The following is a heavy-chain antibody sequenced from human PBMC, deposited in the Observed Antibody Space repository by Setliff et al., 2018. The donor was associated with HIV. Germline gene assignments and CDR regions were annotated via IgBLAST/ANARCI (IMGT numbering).Heavy chain of an antibody. Sequence: PSETLSLTCTVSGDSISSYSWSWIRQPPGKGLEWIGHIYYSGRTNYNPSLKSRVTISVDTSKNQFSLKLSSVTAADTAVYYCARGSTVWAFAHWGQGALVTVSS. CDR1: GDSISSYS. J-gene: IGHJ4*02. D-gene: IGHD7-27*01. V-gene: IGHV4-59*01. CDR2: IYYSGRT. CDR3: ARGSTVWAFAH.